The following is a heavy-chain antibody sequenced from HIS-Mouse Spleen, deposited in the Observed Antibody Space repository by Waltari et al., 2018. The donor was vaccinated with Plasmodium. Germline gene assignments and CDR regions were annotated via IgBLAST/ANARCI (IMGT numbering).Heavy chain of an antibody. D-gene: IGHD1-26*01. Sequence: QVQLVQSGAEVKKPGASVKVSCKDSGYTFTRYGIGWVRPAHGQGLEWRGWISAYIGNTNYAQKLQGRVTMTTDTSTSTADMELRSLRSDDTAVYYCARLLPWVHGHFDYWGQGTLVTVSS. CDR1: GYTFTRYG. CDR2: ISAYIGNT. CDR3: ARLLPWVHGHFDY. V-gene: IGHV1-18*01. J-gene: IGHJ4*02.